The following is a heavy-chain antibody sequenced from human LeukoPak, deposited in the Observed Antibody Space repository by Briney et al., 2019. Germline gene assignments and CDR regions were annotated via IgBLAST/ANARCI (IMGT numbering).Heavy chain of an antibody. CDR2: LSDSGGST. CDR3: AKRVACSSGNYWDY. Sequence: PGGSLRLSCAASGFTFSTYGMSWVRQAPGRGLEWVSALSDSGGSTYYADSVKGRFTISRDNSKNTLYLQMNSLRGEDTAVYYCAKRVACSSGNYWDYWGQGTLVTVSS. D-gene: IGHD6-19*01. J-gene: IGHJ4*02. CDR1: GFTFSTYG. V-gene: IGHV3-23*01.